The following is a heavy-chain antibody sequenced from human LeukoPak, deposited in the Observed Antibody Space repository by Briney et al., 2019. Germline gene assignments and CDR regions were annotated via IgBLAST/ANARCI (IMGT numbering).Heavy chain of an antibody. J-gene: IGHJ4*02. Sequence: TASETLSLTCTGSGGTISSDCWSWIRHPPGKGLEWIAYISYSGSTNYNASLPSRVTISVDTSKNHLSLRLSSVTAADTAVYYCARTVEGQTFAFDYWGQGTLVTVSS. CDR1: GGTISSDC. V-gene: IGHV4-59*01. D-gene: IGHD2-15*01. CDR3: ARTVEGQTFAFDY. CDR2: ISYSGST.